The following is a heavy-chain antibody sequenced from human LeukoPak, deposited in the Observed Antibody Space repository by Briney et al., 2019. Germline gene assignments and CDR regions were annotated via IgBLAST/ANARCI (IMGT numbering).Heavy chain of an antibody. CDR3: ARASRWELLGNWFDP. V-gene: IGHV4-34*01. CDR1: GGSFSGYY. J-gene: IGHJ5*02. Sequence: PSETLSLTCAVYGGSFSGYYWSWIRQPPGKGLEWIGEINHSGSTNYNPSLKSRVTISVDTSKSQFSLKLSSVTAADTAVYYCARASRWELLGNWFDPWGQGTLVTVSS. CDR2: INHSGST. D-gene: IGHD1-26*01.